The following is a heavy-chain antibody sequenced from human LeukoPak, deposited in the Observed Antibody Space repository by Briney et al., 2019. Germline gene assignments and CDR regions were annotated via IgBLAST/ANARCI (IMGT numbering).Heavy chain of an antibody. D-gene: IGHD3-3*01. CDR2: IYSGGST. V-gene: IGHV3-53*01. J-gene: IGHJ6*03. CDR1: GFTVSSNY. Sequence: GGSLRLSCAASGFTVSSNYMSWVRQAPGKGLEWVSVIYSGGSTYYADSVKGRFTISRDNSKNTLYLQMNSLRAEDTAVYYCARDFSATIFGAYHYMDVWGKGTTVTVSS. CDR3: ARDFSATIFGAYHYMDV.